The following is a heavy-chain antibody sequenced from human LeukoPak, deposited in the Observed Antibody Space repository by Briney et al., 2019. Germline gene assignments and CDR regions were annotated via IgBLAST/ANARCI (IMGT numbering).Heavy chain of an antibody. Sequence: GGSLRLSCAASGFTFSSYGMHWVRQAPGKGLEWVSFIRYDGSNKYYADSVKGRFTISRDNSKNTLYLQMNSLRAEDTAVYYCARESPPSYYDSSPYDYWGQGTLVTVSS. CDR3: ARESPPSYYDSSPYDY. CDR2: IRYDGSNK. D-gene: IGHD3-22*01. CDR1: GFTFSSYG. V-gene: IGHV3-30*02. J-gene: IGHJ4*02.